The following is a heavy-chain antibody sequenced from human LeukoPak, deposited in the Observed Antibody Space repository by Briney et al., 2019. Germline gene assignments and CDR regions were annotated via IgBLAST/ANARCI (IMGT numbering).Heavy chain of an antibody. CDR2: IYHSGST. CDR1: GGSISRSNW. V-gene: IGHV4-4*02. J-gene: IGHJ2*01. Sequence: PSETLSLTCAVSGGSISRSNWWRWVRQPPGKGLEWIGEIYHSGSTKYNPSLKSRVTISMDKSKNQFSLKLSSVTAADTAVYYCARHDYYDTGTWYFDLWGRGTLVTVSS. CDR3: ARHDYYDTGTWYFDL. D-gene: IGHD3-22*01.